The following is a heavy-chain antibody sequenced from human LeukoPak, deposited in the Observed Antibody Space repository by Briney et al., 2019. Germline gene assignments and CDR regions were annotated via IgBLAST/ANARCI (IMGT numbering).Heavy chain of an antibody. Sequence: SETLSLTCAVYGGSFSGYYWSWIRQPPGKGLEWIGEINHSGSTNYNPSLKSRVTISVDTSKNQFSLKLSSVTAADTAVYYCAGGKALWSGYYPFDYWGQGTLVTVSS. CDR2: INHSGST. J-gene: IGHJ4*02. V-gene: IGHV4-34*01. CDR1: GGSFSGYY. CDR3: AGGKALWSGYYPFDY. D-gene: IGHD3-3*01.